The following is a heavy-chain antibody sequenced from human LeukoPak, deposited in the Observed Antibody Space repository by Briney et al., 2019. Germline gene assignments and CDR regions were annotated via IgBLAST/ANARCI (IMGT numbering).Heavy chain of an antibody. CDR1: GGSISSYY. CDR3: ARGHLDCSSTSCYYYYGMDV. D-gene: IGHD2-2*01. V-gene: IGHV4-59*12. Sequence: SETLSLTCTVSGGSISSYYWSWIRQPPGKGLEWIGYIYHSGSTYYNPSLKSRVTISVDRSKNQFSLKLSSVTAADTAVYYCARGHLDCSSTSCYYYYGMDVWGQGTTVTVSS. CDR2: IYHSGST. J-gene: IGHJ6*02.